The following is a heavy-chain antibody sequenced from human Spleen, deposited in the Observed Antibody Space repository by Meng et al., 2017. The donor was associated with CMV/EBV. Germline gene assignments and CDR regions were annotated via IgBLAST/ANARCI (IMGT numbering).Heavy chain of an antibody. J-gene: IGHJ4*02. V-gene: IGHV1-18*01. CDR2: VSGENGET. CDR1: GYNFDIYG. D-gene: IGHD4-17*01. CDR3: ARAGAAVTTNFDF. Sequence: QIQLVQSGPELRRPGASVKVSCKASGYNFDIYGITWVRQAPGQGLEWVGWVSGENGETNYGQKFQDRVTVTADTLTKTAYMEMRSLRSDDSAMYYCARAGAAVTTNFDFWGQGTLVTVSS.